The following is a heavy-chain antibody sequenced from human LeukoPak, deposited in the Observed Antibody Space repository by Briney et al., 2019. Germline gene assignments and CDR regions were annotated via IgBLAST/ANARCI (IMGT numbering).Heavy chain of an antibody. V-gene: IGHV4-39*01. CDR1: GGSIRSRDYY. CDR2: IYYLGRT. Sequence: PSETLSLTCTVSGGSIRSRDYYWGWIRQPPVKGLEWIGNIYYLGRTYYNPSLKSRVTLSVDTSKNQFSLKLSSVTAADTAVYYCARRETGEPCDIWGQGTMVTVSS. J-gene: IGHJ3*02. CDR3: ARRETGEPCDI. D-gene: IGHD3-16*01.